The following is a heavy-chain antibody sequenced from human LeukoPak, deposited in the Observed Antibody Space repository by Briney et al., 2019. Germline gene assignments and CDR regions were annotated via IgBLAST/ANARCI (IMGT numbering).Heavy chain of an antibody. D-gene: IGHD6-25*01. Sequence: PGGSLRLSCEGSGFTFSEPYMTWIRQAPGKGLEYISYIGPYGDVVYANSVKGRFTVSRDNSRNSLFLQMNSLRVEDTAVYYCAKYARLLDSWGQGTLVTVSS. CDR3: AKYARLLDS. CDR1: GFTFSEPY. J-gene: IGHJ5*02. V-gene: IGHV3-11*01. CDR2: IGPYGDVV.